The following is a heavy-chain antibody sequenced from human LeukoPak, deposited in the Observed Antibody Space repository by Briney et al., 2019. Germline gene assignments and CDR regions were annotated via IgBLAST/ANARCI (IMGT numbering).Heavy chain of an antibody. V-gene: IGHV4-61*02. J-gene: IGHJ5*02. D-gene: IGHD1-7*01. CDR2: IYTSGTT. CDR1: GGSVSSGNYY. Sequence: SQTLSLTCTVSGGSVSSGNYYLSWIRQPAGKGLEWIGRIYTSGTTDYNPSLDSRVTILLDTSKNQFSLKLSSVTAADTAVYYCARAVGSSESNYFDPWGQGTLATVSS. CDR3: ARAVGSSESNYFDP.